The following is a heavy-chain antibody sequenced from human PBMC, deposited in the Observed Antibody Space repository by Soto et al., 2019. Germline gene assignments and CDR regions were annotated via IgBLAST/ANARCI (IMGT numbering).Heavy chain of an antibody. CDR1: GFSVSNKY. CDR3: AREGGSYGPFDC. V-gene: IGHV3-53*01. Sequence: SLRLSCAASGFSVSNKYMNWVRQAPGRGLEWVSVIYSGGGTYYAESVKGRFTISRDNSKNTVYLQMNTLRPEDTAVYYCAREGGSYGPFDCWGQGTLVTVSS. J-gene: IGHJ4*02. CDR2: IYSGGGT. D-gene: IGHD3-10*01.